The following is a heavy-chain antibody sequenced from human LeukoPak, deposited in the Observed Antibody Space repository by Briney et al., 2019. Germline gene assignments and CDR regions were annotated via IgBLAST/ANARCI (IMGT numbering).Heavy chain of an antibody. CDR3: ATIGEWPGVKGTYDSSGYRDY. Sequence: ASVKVSCKVSGYTLTELSMHWVRQAPGKGLEWMGGFDPEDGETIYAQKFQGRVTMTEATSTGTAYMELSSLRSEDTAVYYCATIGEWPGVKGTYDSSGYRDYWGQGTLVTVSS. D-gene: IGHD3-22*01. V-gene: IGHV1-24*01. CDR1: GYTLTELS. J-gene: IGHJ4*02. CDR2: FDPEDGET.